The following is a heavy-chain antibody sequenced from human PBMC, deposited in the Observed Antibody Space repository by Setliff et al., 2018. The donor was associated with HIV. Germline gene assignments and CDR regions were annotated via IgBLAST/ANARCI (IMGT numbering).Heavy chain of an antibody. J-gene: IGHJ6*02. CDR1: GFLFSSSA. CDR3: AKDGSDNLWSGYYVVARRGMDV. CDR2: ISDSGRSI. V-gene: IGHV3-23*01. D-gene: IGHD3-3*01. Sequence: PGEYLKTSCAASGFLFSSSAMSWVRQSPGKGLEWVTGISDSGRSIHYTASVKGRFTISRDNSKNTLYPQINSLRDADRAVYFCAKDGSDNLWSGYYVVARRGMDVWGQGTTVTVSS.